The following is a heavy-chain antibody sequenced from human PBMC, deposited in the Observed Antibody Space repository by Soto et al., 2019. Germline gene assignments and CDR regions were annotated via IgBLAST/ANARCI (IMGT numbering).Heavy chain of an antibody. V-gene: IGHV4-59*01. CDR1: CGSIISYY. CDR2: VYYSGST. CDR3: ASSFYSGSGSSTYYFDY. D-gene: IGHD3-10*01. J-gene: IGHJ4*02. Sequence: SETLCLTCTVSCGSIISYYWSWIRQPPGKGLEWIGYVYYSGSTNYNPSLKSRVTISLDTSKNQFSLKLSSVTAADTAVYYCASSFYSGSGSSTYYFDYWGQGTLVTSPQ.